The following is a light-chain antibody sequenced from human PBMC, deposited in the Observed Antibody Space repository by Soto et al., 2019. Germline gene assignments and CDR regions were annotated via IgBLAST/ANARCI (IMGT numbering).Light chain of an antibody. Sequence: DIQMTQSPSSLSGSVGDRVTITCLASQGIRNDLGWYQQKPGKAPKLLIYAASSLQSGVPSRFSGSGSGTKFTLTIASLQPDDFATYYCQQYETFSGTFGPGTKVDIK. V-gene: IGKV1-17*01. J-gene: IGKJ1*01. CDR3: QQYETFSGT. CDR2: AAS. CDR1: QGIRND.